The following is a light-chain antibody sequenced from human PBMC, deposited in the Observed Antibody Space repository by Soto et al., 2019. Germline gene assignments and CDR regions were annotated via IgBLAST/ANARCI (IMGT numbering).Light chain of an antibody. J-gene: IGKJ2*01. CDR1: QSVSSN. CDR2: GAS. V-gene: IGKV3-15*01. Sequence: EVVMTQSPATLSVSPGEGATLSCWASQSVSSNLAWYQQKPGQAPRLLIYGASTRATGIPARFSGSGSGTEFTLTISSLQSEDFAVYCCQQYNNWPPYTFGQGTKLEIK. CDR3: QQYNNWPPYT.